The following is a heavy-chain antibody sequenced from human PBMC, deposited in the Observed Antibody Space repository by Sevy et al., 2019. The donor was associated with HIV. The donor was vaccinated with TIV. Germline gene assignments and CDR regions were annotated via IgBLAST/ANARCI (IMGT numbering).Heavy chain of an antibody. Sequence: GGSLRLSCTTSGFTFDDYAMSWFRQAPGKGLEWVAFITRDSYEAYGGTTDYAASVKGRFIISRDDSKSIAHLQMNSLKTVHTAVYYCTRGLTTADTPEYYFDYWGQGTLVPVSS. J-gene: IGHJ4*02. CDR3: TRGLTTADTPEYYFDY. CDR2: ITRDSYEAYGGTT. CDR1: GFTFDDYA. V-gene: IGHV3-49*03. D-gene: IGHD4-17*01.